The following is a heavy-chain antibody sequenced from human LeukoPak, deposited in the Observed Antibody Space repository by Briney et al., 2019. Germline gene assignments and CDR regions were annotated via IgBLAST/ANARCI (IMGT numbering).Heavy chain of an antibody. CDR2: IRYDGSNK. D-gene: IGHD4-17*01. CDR1: GFTYSSYG. V-gene: IGHV3-30*02. Sequence: GGSLRLSCAASGFTYSSYGMHWVRQAPGKGLEWVAFIRYDGSNKYYADSVKGRFTISRDNSKNTLYLQMNSLRADDTAVYYCARDTTYGDFTPTFDYWGQGTLVTVSS. CDR3: ARDTTYGDFTPTFDY. J-gene: IGHJ4*02.